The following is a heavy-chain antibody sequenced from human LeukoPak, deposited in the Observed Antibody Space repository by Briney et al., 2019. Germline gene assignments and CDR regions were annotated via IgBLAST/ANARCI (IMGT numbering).Heavy chain of an antibody. D-gene: IGHD3-22*01. CDR1: GGSSRSYY. J-gene: IGHJ6*02. V-gene: IGHV4-59*01. CDR3: AREGARLGGVTTSHYYYYYGMDV. CDR2: IYYSGST. Sequence: PSETLSLTCTVSGGSSRSYYWSWIRQPPGKGLEWLGDIYYSGSTNYNPSLKSRFTIPVDTSKNQCSLKLSSVTAADTAVYYCAREGARLGGVTTSHYYYYYGMDVWGQGTTVTVSS.